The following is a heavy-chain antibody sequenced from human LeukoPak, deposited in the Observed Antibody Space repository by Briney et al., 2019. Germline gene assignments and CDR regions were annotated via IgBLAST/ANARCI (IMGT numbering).Heavy chain of an antibody. D-gene: IGHD5-24*01. J-gene: IGHJ3*02. CDR3: VRSPRDGCHDAFDI. CDR1: GYSFTTYW. Sequence: GESLKISCKGSGYSFTTYWIGWVRQMPGKGLEWVGIIYPGASETRYSPSYQAQVTISADKTISTAYLQWSSLQASDTAMYYCVRSPRDGCHDAFDIWGQGTMVTVSS. CDR2: IYPGASET. V-gene: IGHV5-51*01.